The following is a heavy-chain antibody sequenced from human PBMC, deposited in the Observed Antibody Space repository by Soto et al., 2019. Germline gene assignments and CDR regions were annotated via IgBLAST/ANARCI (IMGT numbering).Heavy chain of an antibody. D-gene: IGHD3-22*01. J-gene: IGHJ5*02. CDR2: MYSGGNT. CDR3: ARQPYDSTGYYYGA. V-gene: IGHV4-39*01. CDR1: GGSFSSSTYY. Sequence: QLQLQESGPGLVKPSETLSLTCTVSGGSFSSSTYYWGWIRQPPGKGLEWIGSMYSGGNTYYNPSVKSRVTVSVDTSKNHFPLKLTSVTAADTAMYYCARQPYDSTGYYYGAWGQGTLVTVSS.